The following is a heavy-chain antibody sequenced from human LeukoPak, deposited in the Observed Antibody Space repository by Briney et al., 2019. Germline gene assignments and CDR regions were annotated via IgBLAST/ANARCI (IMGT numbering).Heavy chain of an antibody. V-gene: IGHV3-9*01. CDR3: AKADNYYDSSGSLDY. Sequence: GGSLRLSCAASGFTFDDYAMHWVRQAPGKGLEWVSGISWNSGSIGYADSVKGRFTISRDNAKNSLYLQMNSLRAEDTALYYCAKADNYYDSSGSLDYWGQGTLVTVSS. CDR1: GFTFDDYA. J-gene: IGHJ4*02. CDR2: ISWNSGSI. D-gene: IGHD3-22*01.